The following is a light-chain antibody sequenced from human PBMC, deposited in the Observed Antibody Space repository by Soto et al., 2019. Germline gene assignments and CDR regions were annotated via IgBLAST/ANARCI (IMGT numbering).Light chain of an antibody. CDR1: QSVSSSY. CDR3: QQSHSSPLS. V-gene: IGKV3-20*01. CDR2: GAS. Sequence: IVLTQSPAILALSPGDRATLSCRASQSVSSSYLAWYQHKPGQAPRLLIHGASSRVTGIPDRFSGSGSGTDFTLTITRLEPEDFAVYYCQQSHSSPLSFGGGTKVEFK. J-gene: IGKJ4*01.